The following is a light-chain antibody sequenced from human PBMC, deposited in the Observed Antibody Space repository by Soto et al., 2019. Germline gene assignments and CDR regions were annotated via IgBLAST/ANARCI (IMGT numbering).Light chain of an antibody. CDR3: SSYTSIRGV. J-gene: IGLJ2*01. V-gene: IGLV2-14*03. Sequence: QPVLTQPASVSGSPGQSITISCTGTSSDVGGYDFVSWYQQYPGKAPKLMIYEVTNRPSGVSNRFSGSKSGNTASLTISGLQAEDEADYYCSSYTSIRGVFGGGTKLTVL. CDR2: EVT. CDR1: SSDVGGYDF.